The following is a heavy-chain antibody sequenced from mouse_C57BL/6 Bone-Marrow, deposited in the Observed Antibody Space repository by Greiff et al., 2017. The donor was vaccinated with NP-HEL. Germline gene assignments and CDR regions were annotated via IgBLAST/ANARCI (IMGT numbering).Heavy chain of an antibody. CDR2: IYPRSGNT. CDR3: ARDTTVVAHFDV. CDR1: GYTFPSYG. Sequence: VQLKESGAELARPGASVKLSCKASGYTFPSYGISWVTHRTGQGLEWIGEIYPRSGNTYYNEKFKGKATLTADKSSSTAYMELRSLTSEDSAVYFCARDTTVVAHFDVWGTGTTVTVSS. D-gene: IGHD1-1*01. V-gene: IGHV1-81*01. J-gene: IGHJ1*03.